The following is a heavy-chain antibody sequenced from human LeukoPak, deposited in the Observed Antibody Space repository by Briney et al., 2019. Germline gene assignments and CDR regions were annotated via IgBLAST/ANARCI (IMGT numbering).Heavy chain of an antibody. CDR3: AIVGRFDF. Sequence: GGSLRLSCAASGFTFISYSLNWVRQAPGKGLEWVSYISSSSSTIYYADSVKGRFTISRDNAQNSVYLQMNSPRDEDTAVYCCAIVGRFDFWRQRPLVTVSS. CDR2: ISSSSSTI. D-gene: IGHD1-26*01. V-gene: IGHV3-48*02. J-gene: IGHJ4*02. CDR1: GFTFISYS.